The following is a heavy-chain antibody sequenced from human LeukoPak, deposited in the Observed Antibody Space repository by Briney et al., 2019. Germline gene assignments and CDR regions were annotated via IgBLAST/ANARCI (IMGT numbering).Heavy chain of an antibody. CDR2: MNPNSGNT. V-gene: IGHV1-8*03. CDR3: ARRRALYYYGSGSYEFDY. Sequence: ASVKVSCKASGYTFTSYGINWVRQTTGQGLEWMGWMNPNSGNTGYAQKFQGRVTITRNTSISTAYMELSSLRSEDTAVYYCARRRALYYYGSGSYEFDYWGQGTLVTVSS. D-gene: IGHD3-10*01. J-gene: IGHJ4*02. CDR1: GYTFTSYG.